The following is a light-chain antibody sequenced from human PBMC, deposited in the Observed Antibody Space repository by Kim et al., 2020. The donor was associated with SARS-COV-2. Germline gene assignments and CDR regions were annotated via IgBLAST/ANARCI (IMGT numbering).Light chain of an antibody. CDR2: KDS. Sequence: SYELTQPPSVSVSPGQTARITCSGDALPKQYAYWYQQKPGQDPVLVIYKDSERPSGIPERFSGSSSGTTVTLTISGVQAEDEADYYCQSADSSGTVVFGG. V-gene: IGLV3-25*03. CDR1: ALPKQY. J-gene: IGLJ2*01. CDR3: QSADSSGTVV.